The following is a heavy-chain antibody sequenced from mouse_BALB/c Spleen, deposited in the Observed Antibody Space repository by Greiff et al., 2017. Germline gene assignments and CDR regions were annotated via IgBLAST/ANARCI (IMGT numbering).Heavy chain of an antibody. Sequence: EVHLVESGGGLVKPGGSLKLSCAASGFTFSSYTMSWVRQTPEKRLEWVATISSGGSYTYYPDSVKGRFTIARDNAKNTLYLQMSSLKSEDTAMYYCTREYYDPLYYAMDYWGQGTSVTVSS. V-gene: IGHV5-6-4*01. CDR1: GFTFSSYT. D-gene: IGHD2-4*01. CDR2: ISSGGSYT. CDR3: TREYYDPLYYAMDY. J-gene: IGHJ4*01.